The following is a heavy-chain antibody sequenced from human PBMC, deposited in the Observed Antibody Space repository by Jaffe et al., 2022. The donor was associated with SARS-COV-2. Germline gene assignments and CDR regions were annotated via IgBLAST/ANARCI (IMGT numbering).Heavy chain of an antibody. CDR3: ASKTNYVWGSLDY. Sequence: EVQLLESGGGLVQPGGSLRLSCAASGFTFSSYAMSWVRQAPGKGLEWVSAISGSGGSTYYADSVKGRFTISRDNSKNTLYLQMNSLRAEDTAVYYCASKTNYVWGSLDYWGQGTLVTVSS. V-gene: IGHV3-23*01. CDR2: ISGSGGST. J-gene: IGHJ4*02. D-gene: IGHD3-16*01. CDR1: GFTFSSYA.